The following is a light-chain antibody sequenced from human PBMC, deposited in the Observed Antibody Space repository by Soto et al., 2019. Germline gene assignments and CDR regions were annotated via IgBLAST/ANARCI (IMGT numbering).Light chain of an antibody. CDR2: AAS. CDR1: QSISSY. CDR3: QQGYSTPWT. Sequence: DIQMTQSPSSLSASVGDRVTITCRASQSISSYLHWYQQKPGKAPKLLIYAASNLQSGVPSRFSASGSGTDFTLILNSLSPEDFATYYCQQGYSTPWTFGQGTKVEIK. J-gene: IGKJ1*01. V-gene: IGKV1-39*01.